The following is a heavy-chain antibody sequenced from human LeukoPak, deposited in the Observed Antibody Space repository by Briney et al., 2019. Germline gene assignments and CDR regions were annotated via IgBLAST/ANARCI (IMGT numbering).Heavy chain of an antibody. CDR1: GGCISRYY. D-gene: IGHD4-23*01. V-gene: IGHV4-59*01. J-gene: IGHJ4*02. Sequence: SETLSLTCTVSGGCISRYYWSWIRQPPGKELEWIGYIHYSGSTNYKPSLKSRVTISVDTSKNQCSLRLCSVTAADTAVYYCARANYGGNPDYWGQGTLVTVSS. CDR3: ARANYGGNPDY. CDR2: IHYSGST.